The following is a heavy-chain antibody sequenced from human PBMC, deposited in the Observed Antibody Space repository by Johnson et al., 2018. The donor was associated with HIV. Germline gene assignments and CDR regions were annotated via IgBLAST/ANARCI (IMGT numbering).Heavy chain of an antibody. J-gene: IGHJ3*02. Sequence: QVLLVESGGGLVQPGGSLRLSCAASGFIVSGNHMNWVRQAPGKGLDWVAVISDDGSNEYYADSVKGRFAISRDNSKNTLYLQMNSLRAEETAVYYCAKHPDAFDIWGQGTMVTVSS. V-gene: IGHV3-30*18. CDR3: AKHPDAFDI. CDR2: ISDDGSNE. CDR1: GFIVSGNH.